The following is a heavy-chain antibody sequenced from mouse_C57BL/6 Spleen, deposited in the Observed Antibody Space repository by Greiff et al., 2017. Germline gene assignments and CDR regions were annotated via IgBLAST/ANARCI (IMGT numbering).Heavy chain of an antibody. V-gene: IGHV5-6*01. CDR2: ISSGGSYT. CDR1: GFTFSSYG. CDR3: ARGRGPGGYFDV. Sequence: EVQVVESGGDLVKPGGSLKLSCAASGFTFSSYGMSWVRQTPDKRLEWVATISSGGSYTYYPDSVKGRFTISRDNAKNTLYLQMSSLKSEDTAMYYCARGRGPGGYFDVWGTGTTVTVSS. J-gene: IGHJ1*03.